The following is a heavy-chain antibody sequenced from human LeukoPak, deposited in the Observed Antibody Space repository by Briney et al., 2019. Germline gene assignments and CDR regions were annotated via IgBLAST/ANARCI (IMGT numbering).Heavy chain of an antibody. CDR1: GFTFSSYS. J-gene: IGHJ3*02. Sequence: GGSLRLSCAASGFTFSSYSMIWVRQAPGKGLEWVSSISSSSSYIYYADSVKGRFTISRDNTKNSLYLQMNSLRAEDTAVYYCAKSDDSSGYYSGAFDIWGQGTMVTVSS. CDR2: ISSSSSYI. CDR3: AKSDDSSGYYSGAFDI. V-gene: IGHV3-21*04. D-gene: IGHD3-22*01.